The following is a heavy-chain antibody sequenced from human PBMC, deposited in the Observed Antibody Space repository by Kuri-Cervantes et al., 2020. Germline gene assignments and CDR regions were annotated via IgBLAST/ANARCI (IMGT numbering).Heavy chain of an antibody. CDR3: ARGSGYSSGWSLWYYYYGMDV. CDR2: IWYDGSNK. Sequence: LSLTCAASGFTFSSYGMHWVRQAPGKGLEWVAVIWYDGSNKYYADSVKGRFTISRDNSKNTLYLQMNSLRAEDTAVYYCARGSGYSSGWSLWYYYYGMDVWSQGTTVTVSS. CDR1: GFTFSSYG. J-gene: IGHJ6*02. V-gene: IGHV3-33*01. D-gene: IGHD6-19*01.